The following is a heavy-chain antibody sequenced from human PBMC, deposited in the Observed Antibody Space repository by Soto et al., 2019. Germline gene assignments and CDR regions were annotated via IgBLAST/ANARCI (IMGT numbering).Heavy chain of an antibody. Sequence: QIQLVQSGTEVKRSGASVKVSCKTSGYSFTTYGLSWVRQAPGRGLEWVGWISGYNGNTNYAQKFQGTVILTTDTPTTTGYMEIKSFSYDDTAVYYCVRDTYYYHSSGPAPFEYWGQGTQVTVSS. V-gene: IGHV1-18*01. CDR2: ISGYNGNT. CDR1: GYSFTTYG. CDR3: VRDTYYYHSSGPAPFEY. D-gene: IGHD3-22*01. J-gene: IGHJ4*02.